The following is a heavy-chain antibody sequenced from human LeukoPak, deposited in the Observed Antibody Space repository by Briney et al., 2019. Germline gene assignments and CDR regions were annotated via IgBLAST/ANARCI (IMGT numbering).Heavy chain of an antibody. CDR1: GFIFSSYG. D-gene: IGHD3-22*01. Sequence: GGSLRLSCAASGFIFSSYGMHWVRQAPGKGLECVAVISYDGSNKYYADSVKGRFTISRDDSKNTLYLQMNGLRAEDTAVFYCAKESESYDSSGSTFDYWGQGTLVTVSS. CDR2: ISYDGSNK. CDR3: AKESESYDSSGSTFDY. V-gene: IGHV3-30*18. J-gene: IGHJ4*02.